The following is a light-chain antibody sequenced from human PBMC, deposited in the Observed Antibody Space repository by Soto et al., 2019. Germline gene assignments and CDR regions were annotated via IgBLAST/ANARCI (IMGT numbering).Light chain of an antibody. Sequence: SYELTQPPSVSVAPGKTARITCGGNNVGSKSVHWYQQKPGQAPVLVIYSDSDRPSAIPERFSGSNSGNTATLTINRVEAGDEADYYCQVSDSGSDHVVFGGGTKVTVL. V-gene: IGLV3-21*04. J-gene: IGLJ3*02. CDR2: SDS. CDR3: QVSDSGSDHVV. CDR1: NVGSKS.